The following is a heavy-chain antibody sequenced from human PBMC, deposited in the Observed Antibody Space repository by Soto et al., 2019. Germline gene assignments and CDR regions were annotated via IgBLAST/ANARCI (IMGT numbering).Heavy chain of an antibody. V-gene: IGHV3-21*04. CDR2: ISSSSSYI. CDR1: GFIFTTYN. J-gene: IGHJ4*02. CDR3: AREWGGVILTGYPDY. Sequence: GGSLRLSCAASGFIFTTYNMNWVRQAPGKGLEWVSSISSSSSYIYYADSVKGRFTISRDNAKNSLYLQMNSLRADDTAVYYCAREWGGVILTGYPDYWGQGTLVTVSS. D-gene: IGHD3-9*01.